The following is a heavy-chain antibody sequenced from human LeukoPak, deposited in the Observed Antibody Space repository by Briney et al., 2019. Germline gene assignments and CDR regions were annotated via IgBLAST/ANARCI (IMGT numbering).Heavy chain of an antibody. V-gene: IGHV3-30*03. Sequence: GGSLRLYCAASGFTLSSYGMHWVRQAPGKGLEWVAVISYDGSNKYCADSVKGRFTISRDNSKNTLYLQMNSLRAEDTAVYYCARSRSAGYWGQGTLVTVSS. CDR3: ARSRSAGY. CDR1: GFTLSSYG. CDR2: ISYDGSNK. J-gene: IGHJ4*02.